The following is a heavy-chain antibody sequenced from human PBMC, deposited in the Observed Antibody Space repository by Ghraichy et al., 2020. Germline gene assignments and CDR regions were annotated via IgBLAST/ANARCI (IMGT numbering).Heavy chain of an antibody. V-gene: IGHV3-9*01. CDR1: GFKFDDHA. J-gene: IGHJ4*02. D-gene: IGHD2-2*03. CDR2: VSWNSGNI. Sequence: LSLTCAASGFKFDDHAMHWVRKAPGKGLEWVSGVSWNSGNIGYADSVKGRFTTSRDNAKNSLYLQMNSLRTEDTAFYYCTKGPGYASSKFYFDYWGQGILVTVSS. CDR3: TKGPGYASSKFYFDY.